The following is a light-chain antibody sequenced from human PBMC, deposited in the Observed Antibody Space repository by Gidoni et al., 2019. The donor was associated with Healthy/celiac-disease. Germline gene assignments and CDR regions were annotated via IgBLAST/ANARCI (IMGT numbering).Light chain of an antibody. Sequence: QSVLTQPPSASGTPGQSVPISCSGSSSNIGSNYVYGYQQLPGTAPKLLIYRNNQRPSGVPDRFSGSKSGTSASLAIIGLRSEDEADYYCAAWDDSLSGRYVVFGGGTKLTVL. CDR1: SSNIGSNY. CDR3: AAWDDSLSGRYVV. V-gene: IGLV1-47*01. J-gene: IGLJ2*01. CDR2: RNN.